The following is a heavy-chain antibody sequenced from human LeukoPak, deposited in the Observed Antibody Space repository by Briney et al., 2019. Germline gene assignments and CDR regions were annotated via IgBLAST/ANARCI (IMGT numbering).Heavy chain of an antibody. CDR1: GGSISSGSYY. CDR3: ARGRGYSSSSSYYYYYMDV. J-gene: IGHJ6*03. Sequence: SETLSLTCTVSGGSISSGSYYWGWIRQPPGKGLEWIGSIYYSGSTNYNPSLKSRVTISVDTSKNQFSLKLSSVTAADTAVYYCARGRGYSSSSSYYYYYMDVWGKGTTVTVSS. D-gene: IGHD6-6*01. V-gene: IGHV4-39*07. CDR2: IYYSGST.